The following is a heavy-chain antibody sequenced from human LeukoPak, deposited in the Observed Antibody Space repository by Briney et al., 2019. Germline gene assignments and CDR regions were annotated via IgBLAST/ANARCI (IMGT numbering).Heavy chain of an antibody. CDR1: GDSINSDY. V-gene: IGHV4-59*01. D-gene: IGHD5-24*01. J-gene: IGHJ3*02. CDR3: ARVGGKTTINNAAFEI. Sequence: SETLSLTCTVSGDSINSDYRNWLRQPPGKGLEWIGYIYHTGSTNYNPSLRSRVTISVDTSKKHFSLKLTSVTAADTAIYYCARVGGKTTINNAAFEIWGQGTMVTVSS. CDR2: IYHTGST.